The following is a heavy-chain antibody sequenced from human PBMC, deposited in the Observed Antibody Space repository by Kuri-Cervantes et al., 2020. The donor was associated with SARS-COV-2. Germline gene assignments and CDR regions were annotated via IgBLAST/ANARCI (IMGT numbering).Heavy chain of an antibody. V-gene: IGHV1-8*01. J-gene: IGHJ4*02. CDR2: MNPNSGNT. CDR1: GYTFTSYD. CDR3: ASGGFTYYYDSSDPTPLDY. Sequence: ASVKVSCKASGYTFTSYDINWVRQATGQGLEWMGWMNPNSGNTGYAQKFQGRVTMTRNTSISTAYMELSSLRSEDTAVYYCASGGFTYYYDSSDPTPLDYWGQGTLVTVSS. D-gene: IGHD3-22*01.